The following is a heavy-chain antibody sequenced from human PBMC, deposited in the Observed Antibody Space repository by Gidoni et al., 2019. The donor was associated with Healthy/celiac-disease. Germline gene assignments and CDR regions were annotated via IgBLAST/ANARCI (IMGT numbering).Heavy chain of an antibody. D-gene: IGHD3-22*01. CDR3: ARDYYDSSGFRWFDP. CDR2: IYHSGST. J-gene: IGHJ5*02. CDR1: GCSISSGGYS. V-gene: IGHV4-30-2*01. Sequence: QLQLQESGSGLVQPSQTLSLTCAVSGCSISSGGYSWSWIRQPPGKGLEWIGYIYHSGSTYYNPSLKSRVTISVDRSKNQFSLKLSSVTAADTAVYYCARDYYDSSGFRWFDPWGQGTLVTVSS.